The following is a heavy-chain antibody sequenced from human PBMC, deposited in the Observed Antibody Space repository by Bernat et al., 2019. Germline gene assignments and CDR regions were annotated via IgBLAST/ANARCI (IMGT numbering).Heavy chain of an antibody. Sequence: EVQLLESGGGLVQPGGSLRLSCAASGFTFSSYAMSWVRQAPGKGLEWVSAISGSGGSTYYADSVKGRFTISRDNSKNTLYLQMNSLRAEDTAIYYCAREGMMYGIGYGLDVWGQGTTVTVSS. CDR3: AREGMMYGIGYGLDV. CDR2: ISGSGGST. CDR1: GFTFSSYA. V-gene: IGHV3-23*01. J-gene: IGHJ6*02. D-gene: IGHD2-8*01.